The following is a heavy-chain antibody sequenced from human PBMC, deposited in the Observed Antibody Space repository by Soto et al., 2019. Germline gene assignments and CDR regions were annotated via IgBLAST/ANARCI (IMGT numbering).Heavy chain of an antibody. D-gene: IGHD5-12*01. CDR1: GFTFSSYG. CDR3: AREKIGQWLRYFDY. V-gene: IGHV3-33*01. J-gene: IGHJ4*02. CDR2: IWYDGSNK. Sequence: QVQLVESGGGVVQPGRSLRLSGAASGFTFSSYGMHWVRQAPGKGLEWVAVIWYDGSNKYYADSVKGRFTISRDNSKNTLYLQMNSLRAEDTAVYYCAREKIGQWLRYFDYWGQGTLVTVSS.